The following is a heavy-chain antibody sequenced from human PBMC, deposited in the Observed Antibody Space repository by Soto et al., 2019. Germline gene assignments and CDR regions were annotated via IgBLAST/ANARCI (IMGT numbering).Heavy chain of an antibody. CDR3: ACWGHIVPVAPSDFDR. J-gene: IGHJ4*02. CDR2: ISPDGSDV. Sequence: QVVESGGGLVPPGGSLRLSCAASGFPFTNYWMNWVRQTPGKGLMWVSSISPDGSDVGYADSVEGRFTGSRDNAKNTLYLQMHSLRAEDTAMYYCACWGHIVPVAPSDFDRWGQGTLVTVSS. CDR1: GFPFTNYW. D-gene: IGHD2-8*02. V-gene: IGHV3-74*01.